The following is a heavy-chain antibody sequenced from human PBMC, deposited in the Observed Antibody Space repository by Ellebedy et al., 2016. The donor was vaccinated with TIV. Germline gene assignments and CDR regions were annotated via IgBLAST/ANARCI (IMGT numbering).Heavy chain of an antibody. CDR1: GGTFSSYA. CDR3: AIRYSSGWSLDY. V-gene: IGHV1-46*01. Sequence: ASVKVSXXASGGTFSSYAISWVRQAPGQGLEWMGIINPSGGRTSYAQKFQGRVTMTRDTSTSTVYMELSSLRSEDTAVYYCAIRYSSGWSLDYWGQGTLVTVSS. D-gene: IGHD6-19*01. J-gene: IGHJ4*02. CDR2: INPSGGRT.